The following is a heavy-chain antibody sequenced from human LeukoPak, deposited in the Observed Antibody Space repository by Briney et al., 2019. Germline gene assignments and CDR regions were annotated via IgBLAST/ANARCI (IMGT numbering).Heavy chain of an antibody. Sequence: SETLSLTCTVSGGSISSYYWSWIRQPPGKGLEWIGYIYYSGSTNYNPSLKSRVTISVDTSKNQFSLKLSSVTAADTAVYYCARGGNSDLGYWGQGTLVTVSS. D-gene: IGHD4-23*01. V-gene: IGHV4-59*01. CDR2: IYYSGST. CDR3: ARGGNSDLGY. J-gene: IGHJ4*02. CDR1: GGSISSYY.